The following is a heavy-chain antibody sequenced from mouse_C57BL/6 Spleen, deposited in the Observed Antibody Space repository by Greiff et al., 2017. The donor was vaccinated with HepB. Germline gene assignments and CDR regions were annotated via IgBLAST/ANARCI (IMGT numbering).Heavy chain of an antibody. CDR3: ASYSNEPSWFAY. Sequence: EVQLQQSGPGLVKPSQSLSLTCSVTGYSITSGYYWNWIRQFPGNKLEWMGYISYDGSNNYNPSLKNRISITRDTSKNQFFLKLNSVTTEDTATYYCASYSNEPSWFAYWGQGTLVTVSA. CDR2: ISYDGSN. J-gene: IGHJ3*01. D-gene: IGHD2-5*01. V-gene: IGHV3-6*01. CDR1: GYSITSGYY.